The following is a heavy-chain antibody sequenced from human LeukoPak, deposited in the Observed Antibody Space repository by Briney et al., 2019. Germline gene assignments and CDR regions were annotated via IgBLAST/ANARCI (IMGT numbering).Heavy chain of an antibody. Sequence: GGSLRLSCAASGFTFSTYWMHWVRRAPGKGLVWVSRISTDGSVTSYTDSVKGRFTISRDNAKNTMYLQMNSLRAEDTAVYYCARIGGSGSYSGHYFDHWGQGTLVTVSS. CDR3: ARIGGSGSYSGHYFDH. V-gene: IGHV3-74*01. D-gene: IGHD3-10*01. CDR1: GFTFSTYW. J-gene: IGHJ4*02. CDR2: ISTDGSVT.